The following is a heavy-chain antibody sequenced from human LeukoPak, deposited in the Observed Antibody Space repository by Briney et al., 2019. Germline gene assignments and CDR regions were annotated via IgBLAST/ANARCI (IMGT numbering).Heavy chain of an antibody. Sequence: ASVKVSCKASGYTFTSYGISWVRQAPGQGLEWMGVINPSRGSTGYAQKFQGRITMTMDTSTSTVYMYLSSLRSEDTAVYYCARGFIKQWLVAYLDYWGQGTLVAVSS. CDR1: GYTFTSYG. CDR3: ARGFIKQWLVAYLDY. V-gene: IGHV1-46*01. J-gene: IGHJ4*02. CDR2: INPSRGST. D-gene: IGHD6-19*01.